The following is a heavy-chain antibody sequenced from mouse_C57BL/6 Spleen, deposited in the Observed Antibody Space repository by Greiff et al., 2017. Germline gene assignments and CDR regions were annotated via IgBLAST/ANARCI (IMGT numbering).Heavy chain of an antibody. CDR1: GYTFTDYY. J-gene: IGHJ2*01. V-gene: IGHV1-26*01. Sequence: EVQLQQSGPELVKPGASVKISCKASGYTFTDYYMNWVKQSHGKSLEWIGDINPNNGGTSYNQKFKGKATLTVDKSSSTAYMELRSLTSEDSAVYYCESYGNLRDFDYWGQGTTLTVSS. CDR2: INPNNGGT. CDR3: ESYGNLRDFDY. D-gene: IGHD2-1*01.